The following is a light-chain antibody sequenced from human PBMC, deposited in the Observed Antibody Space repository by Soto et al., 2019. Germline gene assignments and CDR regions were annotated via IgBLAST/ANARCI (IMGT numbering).Light chain of an antibody. CDR3: AAWDDSLSGLV. V-gene: IGLV1-47*01. Sequence: QLVLTQPPSASGTPGQRVTISCSGSSSNIGSNYVYWYQQLPGTVPQLLIYRNSERPSGVPDRFSGSKSGTSASLAISGLRSEDEADYYCAAWDDSLSGLVFGGGTQLTVL. CDR1: SSNIGSNY. CDR2: RNS. J-gene: IGLJ2*01.